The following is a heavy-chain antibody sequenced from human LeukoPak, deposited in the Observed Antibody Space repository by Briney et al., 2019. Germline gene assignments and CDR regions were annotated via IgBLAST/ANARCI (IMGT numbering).Heavy chain of an antibody. J-gene: IGHJ5*02. Sequence: TSETLSLTCAVYGGSFSGYYWSWIRQPPGKGLEWIGEINHSGSTNYNPSLKSRVTISVDTSKNQFSLKLSSVTAADTAVYYCAREWHPAPYDILTGLFLYNWFDPWGQGTLVTVSS. D-gene: IGHD3-9*01. CDR1: GGSFSGYY. CDR2: INHSGST. V-gene: IGHV4-34*01. CDR3: AREWHPAPYDILTGLFLYNWFDP.